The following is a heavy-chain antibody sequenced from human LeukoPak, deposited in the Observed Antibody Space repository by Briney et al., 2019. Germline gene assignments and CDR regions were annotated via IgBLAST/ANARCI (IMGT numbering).Heavy chain of an antibody. D-gene: IGHD3-22*01. CDR1: GFTFSSYA. CDR3: AKGSSGYFADL. CDR2: ISYDGSNK. Sequence: GGSLRLSCAASGFTFSSYAMHWVRQAPGKGLEWVAVISYDGSNKYYADFVEGRFTISRDNSKNTLFLQMSSLRAEDTALYYCAKGSSGYFADLWGQGTLVTVSS. V-gene: IGHV3-30*07. J-gene: IGHJ5*02.